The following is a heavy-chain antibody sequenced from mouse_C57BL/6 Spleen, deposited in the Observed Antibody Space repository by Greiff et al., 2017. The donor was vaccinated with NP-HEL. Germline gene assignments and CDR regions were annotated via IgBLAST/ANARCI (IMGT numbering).Heavy chain of an antibody. D-gene: IGHD1-1*01. CDR2: INPSNGGT. V-gene: IGHV1-53*01. CDR3: ARRGNAVVASHYCED. Sequence: QVQLQQPGTELVKPGASVKLSCKASGYTFTSYWMHWVKQRPGQGLEWIGNINPSNGGTNYNEKFKSKATLIVDKSSSKAYLQLRSQTSGDSAVYDCARRGNAVVASHYCEDRGQGATLTVAS. J-gene: IGHJ2*01. CDR1: GYTFTSYW.